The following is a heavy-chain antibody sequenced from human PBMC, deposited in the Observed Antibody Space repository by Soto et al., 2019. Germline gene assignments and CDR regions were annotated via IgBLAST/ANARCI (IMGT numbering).Heavy chain of an antibody. V-gene: IGHV1-69*06. CDR2: TSPIFGSG. Sequence: QVQLVQSGAEVKMPGSSVKVSCKASGGTFSTNPISWVRQAPGQGLEWMGGTSPIFGSGSSSQTFHGRLTVTADKSTNTAYMELSNLTSGDTAVYYCARRQSSGFHRYFDSWGQGTLVTVSS. D-gene: IGHD3-22*01. J-gene: IGHJ4*02. CDR1: GGTFSTNP. CDR3: ARRQSSGFHRYFDS.